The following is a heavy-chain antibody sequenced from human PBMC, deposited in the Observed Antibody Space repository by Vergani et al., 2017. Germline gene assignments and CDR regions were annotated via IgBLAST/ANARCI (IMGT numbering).Heavy chain of an antibody. D-gene: IGHD3-16*01. V-gene: IGHV4-61*02. J-gene: IGHJ3*02. CDR3: ARGNPYVDFDI. CDR1: GRSLTSDTFY. CDR2: IHTNGVI. Sequence: QLQLHQSGPRLIKPSETLSLTCNVSGRSLTSDTFYWGWLRQPPGKGLEWIGRIHTNGVIHYNPSLNSRATISVDTSRNQISLKLTSVTATDTAIYFCARGNPYVDFDIWGQGTMITVSS.